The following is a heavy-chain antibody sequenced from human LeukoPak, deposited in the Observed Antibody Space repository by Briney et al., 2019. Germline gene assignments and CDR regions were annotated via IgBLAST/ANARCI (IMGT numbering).Heavy chain of an antibody. CDR1: GYTFTSYG. CDR2: INPNSGGT. Sequence: GASVKVSCKASGYTFTSYGISWVRQAPGQGLEWMGWINPNSGGTNYAQKFQGRVTMTRDTSISTAYMELSRLRSDDTAVYYCARDPDSSGYYGDWGQGTLVTVSS. V-gene: IGHV1-2*02. CDR3: ARDPDSSGYYGD. D-gene: IGHD3-22*01. J-gene: IGHJ4*02.